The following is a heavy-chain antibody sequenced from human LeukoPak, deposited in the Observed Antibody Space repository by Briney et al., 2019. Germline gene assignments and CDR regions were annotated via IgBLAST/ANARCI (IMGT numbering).Heavy chain of an antibody. CDR3: GRGGYDFDA. J-gene: IGHJ6*02. V-gene: IGHV3-66*01. CDR1: GFSISDYY. CDR2: IEGGTST. Sequence: QPGGSLRLSCAASGFSISDYYMTWVRQAPGKGLEWVSTIEGGTSTLYAGSVKGRFTISRDNTKNTLYLQMNSLRAEDTAVYYCGRGGYDFDAWGPGTTVSVFS. D-gene: IGHD3/OR15-3a*01.